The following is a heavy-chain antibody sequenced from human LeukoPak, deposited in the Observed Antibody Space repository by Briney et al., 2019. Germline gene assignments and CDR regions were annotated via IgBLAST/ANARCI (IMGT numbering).Heavy chain of an antibody. CDR1: GGTFSSYA. CDR3: ARVPSNNYDFWSGYSNWFDP. D-gene: IGHD3-3*01. V-gene: IGHV1-69*13. J-gene: IGHJ5*02. Sequence: SVKVSCKASGGTFSSYAISWVRQAPGQGLEWMGVIIPIFGTANYAQKFQGRVTVTADESTSTAYMELSSLRSEDTAVYYCARVPSNNYDFWSGYSNWFDPWGQGTLVTVSS. CDR2: IIPIFGTA.